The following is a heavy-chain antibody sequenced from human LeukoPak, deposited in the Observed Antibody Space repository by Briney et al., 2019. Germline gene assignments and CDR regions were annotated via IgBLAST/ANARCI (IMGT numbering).Heavy chain of an antibody. D-gene: IGHD3-10*01. CDR3: ARGYGSGSNWFDP. V-gene: IGHV4-61*01. CDR2: IYSSGST. CDR1: GGSVSSGSYY. Sequence: SETLSLTCTVSGGSVSSGSYYWSWIRQPPGKGLEWIGYIYSSGSTNYNPSLKSRVTMSVDTSKNQLSLKLNSVTAADTAVYYCARGYGSGSNWFDPWGQGTLVIVSS. J-gene: IGHJ5*02.